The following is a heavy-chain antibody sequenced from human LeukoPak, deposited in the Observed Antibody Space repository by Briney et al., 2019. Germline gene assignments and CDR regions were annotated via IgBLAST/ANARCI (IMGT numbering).Heavy chain of an antibody. J-gene: IGHJ6*03. CDR2: ISYDGTNK. CDR3: AKRGTAMADYMDV. V-gene: IGHV3-30*18. D-gene: IGHD5-18*01. CDR1: GFTFNSYG. Sequence: GRSLRLSCAASGFTFNSYGMHWVRQVPGKGLEWVAIISYDGTNKYYADSVKGRFTISRDNSKNTLYLQMNSLRAEDTAVYYCAKRGTAMADYMDVWGKGTTVTVSS.